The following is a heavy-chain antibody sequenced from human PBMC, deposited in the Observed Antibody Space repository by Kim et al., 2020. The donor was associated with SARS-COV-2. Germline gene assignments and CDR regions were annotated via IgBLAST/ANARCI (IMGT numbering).Heavy chain of an antibody. CDR2: INPIVGSA. CDR3: ARAGPLYSYGRTNYNYYGMDV. Sequence: ASVKVSCKASGYTFSSYDMRWVRQAPGQGLEWMGRINPIVGSANYAQKFQGRVTMTRDTSTSTVYMELSSLRSEDTAVYYCARAGPLYSYGRTNYNYYGMDVWGQGTTVTVSS. V-gene: IGHV1-46*01. CDR1: GYTFSSYD. J-gene: IGHJ6*02. D-gene: IGHD5-18*01.